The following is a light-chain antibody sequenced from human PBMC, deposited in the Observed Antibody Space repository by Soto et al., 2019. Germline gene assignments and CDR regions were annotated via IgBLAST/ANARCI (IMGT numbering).Light chain of an antibody. CDR2: KAT. CDR3: QQYHDFHYT. Sequence: DFQMTQSPSTLSASVGDGVTITCRASQSIGSGLAWYQQQPGKAPKLLIYKATNLQRGGSSRFSGSGSGTDFSITISSLQPADSATYYFQQYHDFHYTFVQGNKLEI. V-gene: IGKV1-5*03. J-gene: IGKJ2*01. CDR1: QSIGSG.